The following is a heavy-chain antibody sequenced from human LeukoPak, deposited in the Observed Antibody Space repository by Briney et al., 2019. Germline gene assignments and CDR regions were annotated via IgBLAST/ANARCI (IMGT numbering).Heavy chain of an antibody. CDR1: GGSISSSSYY. V-gene: IGHV4-39*07. J-gene: IGHJ6*02. CDR3: ARDRLVRNYYYYGMDV. D-gene: IGHD3-9*01. Sequence: SETLSLTCTVSGGSISSSSYYWGWIRQPPGKGLEWIGTIYYSGSTYYNPSLKSRVTISVDTSKNQFSLKLSSVTAADTAVYYCARDRLVRNYYYYGMDVWGQGTTVTVSS. CDR2: IYYSGST.